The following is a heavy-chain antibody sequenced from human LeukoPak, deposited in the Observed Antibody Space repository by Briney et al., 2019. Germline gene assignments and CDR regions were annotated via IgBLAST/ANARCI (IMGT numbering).Heavy chain of an antibody. J-gene: IGHJ3*02. CDR1: GFTFIR. CDR2: ISGSGGST. V-gene: IGHV3-23*01. Sequence: GGSLRLSCAASGFTFIRMSWVRQAPGKGLEWVSAISGSGGSTYYADSVKGRFTISRDNAKNSLYLQMNSLRAEDTAVYYCARRNYVIAFDIWGQGTMVTVSS. D-gene: IGHD1-7*01. CDR3: ARRNYVIAFDI.